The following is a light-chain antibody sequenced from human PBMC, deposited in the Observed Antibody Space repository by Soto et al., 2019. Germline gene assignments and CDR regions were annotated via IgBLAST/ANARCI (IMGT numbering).Light chain of an antibody. CDR3: QQYFDTPLT. J-gene: IGKJ4*01. Sequence: IVMTQSPDSLAVSLGERAAINCKSSQSVLSSSNNENYLAWYQQKPGQPPKLLIYWASTRESGVPDRXSGSGSGTDFTLTISSLQAEDVAVYYCQQYFDTPLTFGGGTKVEIK. CDR2: WAS. V-gene: IGKV4-1*01. CDR1: QSVLSSSNNENY.